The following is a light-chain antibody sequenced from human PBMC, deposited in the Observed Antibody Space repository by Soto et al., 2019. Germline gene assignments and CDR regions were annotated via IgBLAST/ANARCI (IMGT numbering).Light chain of an antibody. CDR1: QSISSY. CDR3: QQSYSTLYT. J-gene: IGKJ2*01. V-gene: IGKV1-39*01. Sequence: DIQMTQSPSSLSASVGDRVTITCRASQSISSYFNWYQQKPGKAPNLLIYAASSLQSGVPSRFSGSGSETDFTLTISSLQPEDFATYYCQQSYSTLYTFGQGTKLEIK. CDR2: AAS.